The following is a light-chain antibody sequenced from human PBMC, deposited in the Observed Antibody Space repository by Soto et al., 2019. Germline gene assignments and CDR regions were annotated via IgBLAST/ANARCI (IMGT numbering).Light chain of an antibody. V-gene: IGKV3-20*01. CDR2: GTS. CDR1: QSVSSKY. CDR3: EQYGSSPPSIT. J-gene: IGKJ5*01. Sequence: DIVLTQSPGTLSLSPGERATLSCRASQSVSSKYLAWYQQKPGQAPRLLIYGTSNRATGIPDRFTGSGSGTDLTLTISSLEPEDFAVYYCEQYGSSPPSITFGQGTRLEIK.